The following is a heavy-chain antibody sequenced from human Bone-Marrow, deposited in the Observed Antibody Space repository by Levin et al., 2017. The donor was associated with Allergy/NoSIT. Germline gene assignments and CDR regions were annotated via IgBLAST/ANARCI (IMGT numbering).Heavy chain of an antibody. V-gene: IGHV4-4*07. D-gene: IGHD3-22*01. Sequence: SETLSLTCSVSGGSLFSYYWTWIRQPAGRGLEWIGRVYASGKTTYNPSLKSRPSMSIDTSKNHFSLKLSSVTAADTAVYYCARVRFMGHFNSSGYYFDSWGQGTQVIVSS. J-gene: IGHJ4*02. CDR3: ARVRFMGHFNSSGYYFDS. CDR1: GGSLFSYY. CDR2: VYASGKT.